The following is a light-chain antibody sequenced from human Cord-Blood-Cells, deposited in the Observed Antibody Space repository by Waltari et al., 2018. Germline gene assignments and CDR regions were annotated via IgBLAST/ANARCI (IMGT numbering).Light chain of an antibody. J-gene: IGLJ2*01. CDR3: SAYPSSSTLV. CDR2: EVI. V-gene: IGLV2-14*01. CDR1: GYNY. Sequence: GYNYVAWDQQHPGKAPKLMIYEVINRPPGVSNRFSVSKTGNTDSLTSSGLQAEDEADYYCSAYPSSSTLVFGGGTKLTVL.